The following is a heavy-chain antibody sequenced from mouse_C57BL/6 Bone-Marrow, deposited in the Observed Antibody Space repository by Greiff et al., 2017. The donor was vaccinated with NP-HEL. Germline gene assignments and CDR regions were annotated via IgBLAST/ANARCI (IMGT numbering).Heavy chain of an antibody. CDR1: GYTFTSYL. CDR3: AINCDGDSSFGY. V-gene: IGHV1-62-3*01. J-gene: IGHJ2*01. CDR2: IDPNSGGT. Sequence: QVQLQQPGAELVKPGASVKLSCKASGYTFTSYLMHWVKQRPGRGLEWIGRIDPNSGGTKYNEKFKGKATLTVDKPSSTAYMQLNSLTYEDSAVYYCAINCDGDSSFGYWGQGTPLTVSS. D-gene: IGHD1-1*02.